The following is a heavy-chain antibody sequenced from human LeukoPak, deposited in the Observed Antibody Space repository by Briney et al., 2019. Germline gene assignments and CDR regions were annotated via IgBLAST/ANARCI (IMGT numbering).Heavy chain of an antibody. CDR2: IKQDGSEK. J-gene: IGHJ2*01. D-gene: IGHD6-13*01. V-gene: IGHV3-7*01. Sequence: GGSLRLSCAASGFTFSSYWMSWVRQAPGKGLEWVANIKQDGSEKYYVDSVKGRFTISRDNAKNSLYLQMKSLRAEDTAVYYCARTPSIVGYTSRELGHWYFDLWGRGTPVTVSS. CDR1: GFTFSSYW. CDR3: ARTPSIVGYTSRELGHWYFDL.